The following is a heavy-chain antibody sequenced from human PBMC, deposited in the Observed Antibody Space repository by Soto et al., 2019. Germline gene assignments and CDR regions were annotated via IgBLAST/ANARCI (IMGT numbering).Heavy chain of an antibody. CDR2: ISGSGTNT. CDR3: AKDNSPYSGYNSFDY. V-gene: IGHV3-23*01. J-gene: IGHJ4*02. D-gene: IGHD5-12*01. CDR1: GFTFSSYV. Sequence: EVRLLESGGGLIQPGGSLRLSCAASGFTFSSYVMSWVRQAPGTGLEWVSGISGSGTNTNYADSVKGRFTISRDNSKNTLYLQMTSLRGEDTAEYYCAKDNSPYSGYNSFDYWGEGTLVTVSS.